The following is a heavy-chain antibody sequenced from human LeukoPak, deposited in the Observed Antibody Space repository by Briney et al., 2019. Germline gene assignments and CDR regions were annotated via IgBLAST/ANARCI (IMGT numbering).Heavy chain of an antibody. D-gene: IGHD3-22*01. V-gene: IGHV3-30*04. CDR1: GFTFSSYA. CDR2: ISYDGSNK. CDR3: ARVSYDSSGYYQPFEDY. J-gene: IGHJ4*02. Sequence: PGRSLRLSCAASGFTFSSYAMHWVRQAPGKGLEWVAVISYDGSNKYYADSVKGRFTISRDNSKNTLYLQMNSLRAEDTAVYYCARVSYDSSGYYQPFEDYWGQGTLVTVSS.